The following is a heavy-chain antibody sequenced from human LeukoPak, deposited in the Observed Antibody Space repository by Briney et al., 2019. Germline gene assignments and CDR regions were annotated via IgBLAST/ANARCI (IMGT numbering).Heavy chain of an antibody. J-gene: IGHJ4*02. CDR3: ATRWLQLLSFDY. CDR1: GGTFSSYA. D-gene: IGHD5-24*01. CDR2: IIPIFGTA. Sequence: SVKVSCKASGGTFSSYAISWVRQAPGQGLEWMGGIIPIFGTANYAQKFQGRVTITADGSTSTAYMELSSLRSEDTAVYYCATRWLQLLSFDYWGQGTLVTVSS. V-gene: IGHV1-69*13.